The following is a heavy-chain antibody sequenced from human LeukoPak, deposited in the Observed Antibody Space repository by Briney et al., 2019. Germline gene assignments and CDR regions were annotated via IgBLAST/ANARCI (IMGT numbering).Heavy chain of an antibody. Sequence: PSQTLSLTCTVSGGSISSGNYYWGWIRQPPGEGLEWIASIYYGSTYYNPSLKSRVTISLGPSKNQFSLKLTSMNAADTAVYYCAERPVSPYAFDIWGQGTMVTVSS. V-gene: IGHV4-39*07. CDR2: IYYGST. J-gene: IGHJ3*02. CDR1: GGSISSGNYY. CDR3: AERPVSPYAFDI.